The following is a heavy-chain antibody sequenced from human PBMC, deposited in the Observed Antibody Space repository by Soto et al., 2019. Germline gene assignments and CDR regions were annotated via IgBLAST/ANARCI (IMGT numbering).Heavy chain of an antibody. CDR2: ISSSSSYI. CDR1: GFTFSSYS. J-gene: IGHJ4*02. CDR3: ARDSYGYSGYDYYFDY. Sequence: GGSLRLSCAASGFTFSSYSMNWVRQAPGKGLEWVSSISSSSSYIYYADSVKGRFTISRDDAKKSMYLQMNSLRAEDTAVYYCARDSYGYSGYDYYFDYWGQGTLVTVSS. D-gene: IGHD5-12*01. V-gene: IGHV3-21*01.